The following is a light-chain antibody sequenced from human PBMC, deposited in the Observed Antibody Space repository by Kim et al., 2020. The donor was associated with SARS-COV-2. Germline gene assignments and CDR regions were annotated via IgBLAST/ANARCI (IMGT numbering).Light chain of an antibody. Sequence: DIQMTQSPSTLSASVGDRVTITCLASQSISSWLAWYQQKPGKAPKLLIYDASSLESGVPSRFSGSGSGTEFTLTISSLQPDDFATYYCQQRWTFGQGTKVDIK. CDR2: DAS. J-gene: IGKJ1*01. CDR1: QSISSW. CDR3: QQRWT. V-gene: IGKV1-5*01.